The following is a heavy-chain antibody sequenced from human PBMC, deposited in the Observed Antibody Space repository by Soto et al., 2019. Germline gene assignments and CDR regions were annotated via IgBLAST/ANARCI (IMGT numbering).Heavy chain of an antibody. CDR2: IDPHGGST. J-gene: IGHJ5*01. Sequence: GGPVKGSFKAPKGTLTRYYIKWGRQAPRQRVEWMGVIDPHGGSTAYAQKFKGRVTLTRDTSASTVYMEVSSLTSEDTAMYYCARSSGGNFGIIIEGTNWFAPWGQGTLVTVSS. CDR3: ARSSGGNFGIIIEGTNWFAP. V-gene: IGHV1-46*01. D-gene: IGHD1-26*01. CDR1: KGTLTRYY.